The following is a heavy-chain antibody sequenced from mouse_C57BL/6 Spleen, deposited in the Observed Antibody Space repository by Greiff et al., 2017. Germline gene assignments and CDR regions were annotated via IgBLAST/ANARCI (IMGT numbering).Heavy chain of an antibody. CDR3: ATKSAWFAY. J-gene: IGHJ3*01. CDR2: IWSGGST. Sequence: QVQLQQSGPGLVQPSQSLSITCTVSGFSLTSYGVHWVRQSPGKGLEWLGVIWSGGSTDYNAAFISRLSISKDNSKSQVFFKMNSLQADDTAIYYCATKSAWFAYWGQGTLVTVSA. CDR1: GFSLTSYG. V-gene: IGHV2-2*01.